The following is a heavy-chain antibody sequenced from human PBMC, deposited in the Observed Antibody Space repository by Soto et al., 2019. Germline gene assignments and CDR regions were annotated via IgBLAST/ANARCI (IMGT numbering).Heavy chain of an antibody. V-gene: IGHV1-18*01. CDR3: ARDVAAAGTTWFDP. Sequence: QVQLVQSGAEVKKPGASVKVSCKASGYTFTSYGISWVRQAPGQGLEWMGWISAYNGNTKYAQKLQGRVTMSTDTSTSTAYMEVRSLRSDDTAVYYCARDVAAAGTTWFDPWGQGTLVTVSS. D-gene: IGHD6-13*01. J-gene: IGHJ5*02. CDR2: ISAYNGNT. CDR1: GYTFTSYG.